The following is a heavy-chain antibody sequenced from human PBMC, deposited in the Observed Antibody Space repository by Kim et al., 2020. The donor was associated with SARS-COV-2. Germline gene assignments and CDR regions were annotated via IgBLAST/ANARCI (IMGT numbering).Heavy chain of an antibody. CDR3: AKINWGLRATDYYFYH. CDR1: GFTFRSYA. V-gene: IGHV3-23*01. Sequence: GGSLRLSCAASGFTFRSYAMSWVRQAPGKGLEWVSAISGSGGNTYYVDSVKGRFTISRDNSTNTQYLQMNSLRVEDTAMYYCAKINWGLRATDYYFYHWGQGILFTVSS. J-gene: IGHJ4*02. CDR2: ISGSGGNT. D-gene: IGHD7-27*01.